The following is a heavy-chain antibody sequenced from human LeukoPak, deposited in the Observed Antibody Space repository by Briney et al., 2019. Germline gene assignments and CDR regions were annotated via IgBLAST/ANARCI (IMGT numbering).Heavy chain of an antibody. V-gene: IGHV3-21*04. CDR3: ARIGAGPAGFDF. CDR1: GFTFSSHN. J-gene: IGHJ4*02. D-gene: IGHD3-16*01. CDR2: ISSGSSYI. Sequence: PGGSLRLSCAASGFTFSSHNMNWVRQAPGKGLEWVSSISSGSSYIYYADSVKGRFTISRDNAKDSLYLQVNSLRAEDTAVYYCARIGAGPAGFDFWGQGTLVTVSS.